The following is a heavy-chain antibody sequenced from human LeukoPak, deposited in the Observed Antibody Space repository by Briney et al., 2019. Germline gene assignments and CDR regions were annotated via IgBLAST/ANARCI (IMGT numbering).Heavy chain of an antibody. CDR1: GGSISSYY. Sequence: SETPSLTCTVSGGSISSYYWSWIRQPPGKGLEWIGYIYYSGSTNYNPSLKSRVTISVDTSKNQFSLKLSSVTAADTAVYYCARRRVGMDVWGQGTTVTVSS. CDR3: ARRRVGMDV. J-gene: IGHJ6*02. CDR2: IYYSGST. D-gene: IGHD6-6*01. V-gene: IGHV4-59*08.